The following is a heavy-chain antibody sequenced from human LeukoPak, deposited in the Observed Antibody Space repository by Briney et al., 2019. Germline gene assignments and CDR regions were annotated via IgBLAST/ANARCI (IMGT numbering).Heavy chain of an antibody. CDR3: ARDPANGKPDAFDI. D-gene: IGHD1-26*01. CDR1: GYSFTTYL. J-gene: IGHJ3*02. V-gene: IGHV1-46*01. CDR2: INTSSGGT. Sequence: GASVKVSCKASGYSFTTYLIHWVRQAPGQGREWMGEINTSSGGTSSAPKFQGRVTMTRDTSTSTVYMELSTLTSEDTALYFCARDPANGKPDAFDIWGQGTKVTVSS.